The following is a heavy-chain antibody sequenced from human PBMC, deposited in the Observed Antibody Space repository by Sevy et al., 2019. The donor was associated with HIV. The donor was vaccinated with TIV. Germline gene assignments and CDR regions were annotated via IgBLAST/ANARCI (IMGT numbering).Heavy chain of an antibody. CDR2: IKEDGSVR. CDR3: ARDGGGSY. CDR1: GFTFSSYW. D-gene: IGHD2-15*01. V-gene: IGHV3-7*01. Sequence: GSLRLSCAASGFTFSSYWMNWVRQAPGKGLEWVANIKEDGSVRYYVDSVKGRFTISRDNAKNSLYLQMNSLRAEDTAVYYCARDGGGSYWGQGTLVTVSS. J-gene: IGHJ4*02.